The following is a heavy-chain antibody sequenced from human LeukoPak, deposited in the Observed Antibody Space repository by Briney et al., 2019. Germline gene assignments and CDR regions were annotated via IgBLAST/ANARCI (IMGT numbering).Heavy chain of an antibody. V-gene: IGHV3-23*01. Sequence: PGGSLRLSCAASGFTFSSYAMSWVRQAPGKGLEWVSAISGSGGGTYYADSVKGRFTISRDNSKNTLYLQMNSLRAEDTAVYYCAKTGILTGYYESWGQGTLVTVSS. J-gene: IGHJ5*02. D-gene: IGHD3-9*01. CDR3: AKTGILTGYYES. CDR1: GFTFSSYA. CDR2: ISGSGGGT.